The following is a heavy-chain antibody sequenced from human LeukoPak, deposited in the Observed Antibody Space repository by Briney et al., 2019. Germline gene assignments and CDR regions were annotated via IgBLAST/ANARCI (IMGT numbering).Heavy chain of an antibody. CDR1: GFTFRNYV. J-gene: IGHJ4*02. D-gene: IGHD5-18*01. V-gene: IGHV3-64D*09. CDR3: VVPLSGYDYGYDY. Sequence: PGGSLRLSCSASGFTFRNYVMHWVRQAPGKGLEFVSGINSDGGDIHYADSVKDRFIISRDNFKTTLYLQMSSLRPEDTAVYYCVVPLSGYDYGYDYWGQGTLVAVSS. CDR2: INSDGGDI.